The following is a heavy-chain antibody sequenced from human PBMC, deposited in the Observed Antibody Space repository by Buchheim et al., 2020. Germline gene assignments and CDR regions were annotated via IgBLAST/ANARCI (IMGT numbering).Heavy chain of an antibody. D-gene: IGHD3-3*01. CDR2: FYYSGST. Sequence: QVQLQESGPGLVKPSEPLSLTCTVSGGSISSYYWSWIRQPPGKGLEWIGYFYYSGSTNYTPSLKSRVTISVDTSKNQFSLKLSSVTAADTAGYYCARGPVEWLFHPNYWCDPWGQGTL. V-gene: IGHV4-59*01. J-gene: IGHJ5*02. CDR1: GGSISSYY. CDR3: ARGPVEWLFHPNYWCDP.